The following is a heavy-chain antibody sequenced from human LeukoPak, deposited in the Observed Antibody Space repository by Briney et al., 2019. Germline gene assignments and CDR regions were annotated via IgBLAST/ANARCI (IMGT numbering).Heavy chain of an antibody. D-gene: IGHD3-10*01. V-gene: IGHV4-31*03. CDR1: GRSISSGGYY. CDR3: ARGIAWFGDHPLPDAFDI. J-gene: IGHJ3*02. Sequence: PSQTLSLTCTVSGRSISSGGYYWGWIRQHPGKGLEWIGYIYYSGSTYYNPSLKSRVTISVDTSKNQFSLKLSSVTAADTAVYYCARGIAWFGDHPLPDAFDIWGQGTMVTVSS. CDR2: IYYSGST.